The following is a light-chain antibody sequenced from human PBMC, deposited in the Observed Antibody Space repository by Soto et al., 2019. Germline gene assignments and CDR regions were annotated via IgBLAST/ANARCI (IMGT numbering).Light chain of an antibody. V-gene: IGKV3-11*01. Sequence: EIVLTQSPATPSSFPGDRVTLSCRASQYINTRLAWYQHRPGQAPRLLIYQTSLRAAGIPARFSASGSGTDFTLTISDVQPEGFALYYCHQRQSWPRTFGQGTKVDI. CDR3: HQRQSWPRT. CDR1: QYINTR. CDR2: QTS. J-gene: IGKJ1*01.